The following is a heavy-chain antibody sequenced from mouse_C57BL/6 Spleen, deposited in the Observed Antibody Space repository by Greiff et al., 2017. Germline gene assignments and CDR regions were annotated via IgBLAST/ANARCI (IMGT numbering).Heavy chain of an antibody. V-gene: IGHV1-69*01. CDR3: ARGAEGYYLYYFDY. J-gene: IGHJ2*01. CDR1: GFTFTGYW. Sequence: QVHVMQSGAELVMPGASVKLSCKASGFTFTGYWMHWVKQRPGQGLEWIGENDPSDSYTNYNQKFKGKFTMTVDKSSSTAYMQLSSLTAEDSAVYDLARGAEGYYLYYFDYWGQGTLLTVSA. D-gene: IGHD2-3*01. CDR2: NDPSDSYT.